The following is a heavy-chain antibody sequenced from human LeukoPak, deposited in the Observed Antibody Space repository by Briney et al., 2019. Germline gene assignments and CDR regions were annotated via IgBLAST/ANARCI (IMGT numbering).Heavy chain of an antibody. Sequence: PGGSLRLSCAASGFTFSSYSMNWVRQAPGKGLEWVSSISSSSSYIYYADSVKGRFTISRDNAKNSLYLQMNSLRAEDTAVYYCARSSMVRGVIIYVFDYWGQGTLVTVSS. CDR2: ISSSSSYI. D-gene: IGHD3-10*01. CDR3: ARSSMVRGVIIYVFDY. CDR1: GFTFSSYS. J-gene: IGHJ4*02. V-gene: IGHV3-21*01.